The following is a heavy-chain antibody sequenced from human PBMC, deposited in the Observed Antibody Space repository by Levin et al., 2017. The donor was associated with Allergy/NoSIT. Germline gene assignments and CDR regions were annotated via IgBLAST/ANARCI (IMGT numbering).Heavy chain of an antibody. V-gene: IGHV3-23*01. Sequence: GESLKISCAASGFTFTSYAITWVRQAPGKGLEWISAIRGSGERTYYADSVEGRFTVSRDNSKDTVYLQMNSLRGEDTAVYFCAREKGGTRGWYTVDYWGQVALVIVSP. D-gene: IGHD6-19*01. CDR3: AREKGGTRGWYTVDY. CDR2: IRGSGERT. CDR1: GFTFTSYA. J-gene: IGHJ4*02.